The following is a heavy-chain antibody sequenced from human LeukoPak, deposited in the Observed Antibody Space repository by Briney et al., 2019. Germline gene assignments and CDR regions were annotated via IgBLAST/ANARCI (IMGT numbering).Heavy chain of an antibody. CDR2: IYYSGST. J-gene: IGHJ3*02. V-gene: IGHV4-59*01. D-gene: IGHD1-14*01. Sequence: SETLSLTCTVYGGSISSYYWSWIRQPPGKGLEWIGYIYYSGSTHYNPSLKSRVTISVGTSKNQFSLKLSSVTAADTAVYYCARYTGTTSGGPFDIWGQGTMVTVSS. CDR1: GGSISSYY. CDR3: ARYTGTTSGGPFDI.